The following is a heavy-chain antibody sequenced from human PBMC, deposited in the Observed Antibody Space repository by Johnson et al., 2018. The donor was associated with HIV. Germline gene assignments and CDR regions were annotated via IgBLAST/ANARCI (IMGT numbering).Heavy chain of an antibody. J-gene: IGHJ3*02. CDR3: AKRPVWAPRDAFDI. CDR1: GFTLSSYA. V-gene: IGHV3-7*03. D-gene: IGHD3-16*01. Sequence: VQLVESGGGVVQPGRSLRLSCAASGFTLSSYAMNLVRQAPGKGLEWVAFIQFDGSEKYYVDSVKGRFTISRDNAKNSLYLQMNSLRADDTAVYYCAKRPVWAPRDAFDIWGQGTMVTVSS. CDR2: IQFDGSEK.